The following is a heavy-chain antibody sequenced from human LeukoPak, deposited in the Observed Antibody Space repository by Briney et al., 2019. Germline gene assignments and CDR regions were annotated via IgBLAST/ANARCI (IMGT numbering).Heavy chain of an antibody. Sequence: PSETLSLTCTVSGGSISSGSYYWSWIRQPAGKGLEWIGRIYTSGSTNYNPSLKSRVTISVDTSKNQFSLKLSSVTAADTAVYYCARFGFTGYKGYYFDYWGQGTLVTVSS. J-gene: IGHJ4*02. CDR3: ARFGFTGYKGYYFDY. V-gene: IGHV4-61*02. D-gene: IGHD5-24*01. CDR2: IYTSGST. CDR1: GGSISSGSYY.